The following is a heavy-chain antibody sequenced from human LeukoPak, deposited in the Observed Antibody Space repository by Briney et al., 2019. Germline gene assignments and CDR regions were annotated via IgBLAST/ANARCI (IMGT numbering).Heavy chain of an antibody. CDR2: IYYGGST. J-gene: IGHJ4*02. CDR1: GGSISSGGYY. V-gene: IGHV4-31*03. CDR3: ARGRVSNFDY. Sequence: TSQTLSLTCTVSGGSISSGGYYWSWIRQHPGKGLEWIGYIYYGGSTYYNPSLKSRVTISVDTSKNQFSLKLSSVTAADTAVYYCARGRVSNFDYWGQGTLVTVSS. D-gene: IGHD2-21*01.